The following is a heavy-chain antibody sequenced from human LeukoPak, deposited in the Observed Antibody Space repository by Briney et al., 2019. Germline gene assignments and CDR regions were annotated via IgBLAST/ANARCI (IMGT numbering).Heavy chain of an antibody. V-gene: IGHV2-5*02. CDR1: GFSLRTSGVG. Sequence: SGPTLLKPTQTLTLTCSFSGFSLRTSGVGVAWIRQPPGKALEWLALIYWDNDERYSPSLKNRLSVTKDTSKNQVFLTMTNMDPVDTATYFCPHRTGLTSHFDYWGQGTLVTVSS. D-gene: IGHD4-11*01. CDR2: IYWDNDE. CDR3: PHRTGLTSHFDY. J-gene: IGHJ4*02.